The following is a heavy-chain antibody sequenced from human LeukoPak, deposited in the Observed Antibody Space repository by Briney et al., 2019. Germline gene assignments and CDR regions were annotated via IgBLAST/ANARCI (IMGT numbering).Heavy chain of an antibody. J-gene: IGHJ4*02. CDR2: IGTAGNT. CDR3: ARSKSYSSGWTDFDW. Sequence: GGSLRLSCAASGFTFSSHDMHWVRQPTGKGLEWVSVIGTAGNTYYADSVKGRFTISRENARNSLLLQMDNLRAEDTAVYYCARSKSYSSGWTDFDWCGQGTLVTVSS. V-gene: IGHV3-13*01. D-gene: IGHD6-19*01. CDR1: GFTFSSHD.